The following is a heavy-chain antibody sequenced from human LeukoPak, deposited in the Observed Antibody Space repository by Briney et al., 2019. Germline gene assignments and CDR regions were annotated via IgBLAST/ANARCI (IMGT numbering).Heavy chain of an antibody. Sequence: GGSLRLSCAASGFTFSSYAMSWVRQPPGKGLELVSAISGGGGSTYYADSVKGRFTISRDNSKNTLYLQMNSLRAEDTAVYYCARDGRGSWPLDFDYWGQGTLVTVSS. D-gene: IGHD2-15*01. J-gene: IGHJ4*02. CDR2: ISGGGGST. V-gene: IGHV3-23*01. CDR3: ARDGRGSWPLDFDY. CDR1: GFTFSSYA.